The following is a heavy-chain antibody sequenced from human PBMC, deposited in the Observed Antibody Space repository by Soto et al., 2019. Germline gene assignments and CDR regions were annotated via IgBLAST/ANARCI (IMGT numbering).Heavy chain of an antibody. D-gene: IGHD3-10*01. V-gene: IGHV4-31*03. J-gene: IGHJ4*02. CDR3: ARLLLFGELLSDY. CDR2: IYYSGST. CDR1: GGSISSGGYY. Sequence: PSETLSLTCTVSGGSISSGGYYWSWIRQHPGKGLEWIGYIYYSGSTYYNPSLKSRVTISVDTSKNQFSLKLSSVTAADTAVYYCARLLLFGELLSDYWGQGTLVTVSS.